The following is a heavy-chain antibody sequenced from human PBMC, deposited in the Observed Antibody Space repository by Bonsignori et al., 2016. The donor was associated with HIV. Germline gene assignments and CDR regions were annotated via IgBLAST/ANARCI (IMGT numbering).Heavy chain of an antibody. Sequence: WVRQAPGQGLEWMGWISAYNGNTNYAQKLQGRVTMTTDTSTSTAYMELRSLRSDDTAVYYCARDSRSYGSGSYYNNWGQGTLVTVSS. CDR2: ISAYNGNT. CDR3: ARDSRSYGSGSYYNN. V-gene: IGHV1-18*01. D-gene: IGHD3-10*01. J-gene: IGHJ4*02.